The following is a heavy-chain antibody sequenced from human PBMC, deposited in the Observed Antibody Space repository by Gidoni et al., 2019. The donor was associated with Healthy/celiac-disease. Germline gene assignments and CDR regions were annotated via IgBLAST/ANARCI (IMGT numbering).Heavy chain of an antibody. D-gene: IGHD6-13*01. Sequence: QVQLVQSGAEVKKPGSSVKVSCKASGGPFSSYAISWVRQAPGQGLGWMGGIIPIFGTANYAQKFQGRVTITADTSTSTAYMEVSSLRCEDTAVYYCARDPNSQQLPQIYYYYGMDVWGQGTTVTVSS. V-gene: IGHV1-69*06. J-gene: IGHJ6*02. CDR3: ARDPNSQQLPQIYYYYGMDV. CDR1: GGPFSSYA. CDR2: IIPIFGTA.